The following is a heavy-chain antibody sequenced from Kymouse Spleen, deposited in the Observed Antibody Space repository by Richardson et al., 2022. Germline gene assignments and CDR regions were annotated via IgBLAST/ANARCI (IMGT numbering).Heavy chain of an antibody. D-gene: IGHD6-13*01. CDR3: TKLCIAAAGNYFDY. Sequence: EVQLVESGGGLVKPGGSLRLSCAASGFTFSNAWMSWVRQAPGKGLEWVGRIKSKTDGGTTDYAAPVKGRFTISRDDSKNTLYLQMNSLKTEDTAVYYCTKLCIAAAGNYFDYWGQGTLVTVSS. CDR2: IKSKTDGGTT. J-gene: IGHJ4*02. V-gene: IGHV3-15*01. CDR1: GFTFSNAW.